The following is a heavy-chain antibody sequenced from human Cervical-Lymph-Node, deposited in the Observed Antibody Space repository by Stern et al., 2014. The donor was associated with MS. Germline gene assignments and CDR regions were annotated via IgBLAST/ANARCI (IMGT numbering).Heavy chain of an antibody. CDR3: ARRKTGWTGTTLFDVFDT. Sequence: QVQLVQSGAEVKKPGASVKVACKDSGYPFTGYDITWVRQATGQGLEWMGWINPNSAATGNAQKFQGRVSMARDTSTDTVYMELNSLASEDTGVYYCARRKTGWTGTTLFDVFDTWGQGTVVTVS. J-gene: IGHJ3*02. D-gene: IGHD1/OR15-1a*01. V-gene: IGHV1-8*01. CDR2: INPNSAAT. CDR1: GYPFTGYD.